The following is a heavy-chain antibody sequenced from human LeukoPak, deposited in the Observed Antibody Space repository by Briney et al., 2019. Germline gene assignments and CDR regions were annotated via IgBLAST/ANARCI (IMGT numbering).Heavy chain of an antibody. Sequence: GESLKISCKASGYTFTSYWIAWVRQMPGKGLEWMGIIYPGDSDTRYSPSFQGQVSFSADKSISTAFLQWDSLKASDTGMYYCARLTVTTEFGMDVWGQGTTVTVSS. CDR2: IYPGDSDT. V-gene: IGHV5-51*01. D-gene: IGHD4-17*01. CDR1: GYTFTSYW. CDR3: ARLTVTTEFGMDV. J-gene: IGHJ6*02.